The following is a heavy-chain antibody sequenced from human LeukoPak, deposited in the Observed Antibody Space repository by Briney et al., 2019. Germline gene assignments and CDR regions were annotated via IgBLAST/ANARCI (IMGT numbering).Heavy chain of an antibody. D-gene: IGHD3-10*01. V-gene: IGHV4-59*01. J-gene: IGHJ4*02. CDR2: IYYSGST. CDR3: ARAPPRGSYYRGYFDY. CDR1: GGSISSYY. Sequence: SETLSLTCTVSGGSISSYYWSWIRQAPGKGLEWIGYIYYSGSTTYNPSLKSQVTISVDTSKNQFSLNLSSVTAADTAVYYCARAPPRGSYYRGYFDYWGQGTLVTVSS.